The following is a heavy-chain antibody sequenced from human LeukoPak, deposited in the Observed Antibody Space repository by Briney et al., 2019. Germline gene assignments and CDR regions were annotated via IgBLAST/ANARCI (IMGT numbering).Heavy chain of an antibody. J-gene: IGHJ6*02. D-gene: IGHD3-9*01. Sequence: GGSLRLSCAASGFTFSGSAMHWVRQASGKGLEWVGRIRSKANSYATAYAASVKGRFTISRDDSKNTVYLKMNSLKTEDTAVYYCTRVILTGYPAYYYYGMDVWGQGTTVTVSS. V-gene: IGHV3-73*01. CDR3: TRVILTGYPAYYYYGMDV. CDR1: GFTFSGSA. CDR2: IRSKANSYAT.